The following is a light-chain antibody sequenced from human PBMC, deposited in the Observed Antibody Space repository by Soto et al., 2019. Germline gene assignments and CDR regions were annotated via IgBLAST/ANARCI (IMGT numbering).Light chain of an antibody. Sequence: EIVLTQSPGSLSLSPGERATLSCRASQSVVSTYLAWYQQRPGQAPRLLIHETSSRATDIPDRFSASGSATDFTLTISRLEPEDSAVYYCQQYGRSPITFGQGTRLEIK. CDR2: ETS. CDR1: QSVVSTY. J-gene: IGKJ5*01. CDR3: QQYGRSPIT. V-gene: IGKV3-20*01.